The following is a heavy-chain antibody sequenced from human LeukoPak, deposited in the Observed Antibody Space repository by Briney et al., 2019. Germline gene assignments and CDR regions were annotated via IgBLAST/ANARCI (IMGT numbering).Heavy chain of an antibody. CDR1: GFTFSSYA. CDR3: AKRMTPTGSFDY. J-gene: IGHJ4*02. Sequence: GGSLRLSCAASGFTFSSYAMSWVRQAPGKGLVWVSAIDGSGGSTFYADSVKGRFTISRDNSKSTLYLQMNSLRAEDAAVYYCAKRMTPTGSFDYWGLGTLVTVSS. D-gene: IGHD1-1*01. CDR2: IDGSGGST. V-gene: IGHV3-23*01.